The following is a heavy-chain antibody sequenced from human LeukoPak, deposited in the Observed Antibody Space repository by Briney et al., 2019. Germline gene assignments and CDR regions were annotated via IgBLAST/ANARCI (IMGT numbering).Heavy chain of an antibody. CDR2: ISSSGSTI. V-gene: IGHV3-48*03. CDR3: ARPLWFGESNDAFDI. CDR1: GFTFSNYE. J-gene: IGHJ3*02. Sequence: GGSLRLSCAASGFTFSNYEMNWVRQAPGKGLEWVSYISSSGSTIYYADSVKGRFTISRDNAKNSLYLQMNSLRAEDTAVYYCARPLWFGESNDAFDIWGQGTMVTVSS. D-gene: IGHD3-10*01.